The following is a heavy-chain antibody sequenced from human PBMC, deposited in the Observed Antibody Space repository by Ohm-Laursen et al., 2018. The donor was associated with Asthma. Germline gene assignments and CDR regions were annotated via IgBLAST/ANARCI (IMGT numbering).Heavy chain of an antibody. D-gene: IGHD6-13*01. Sequence: GSSVKVSCKASGYTFTGYYMHWVRQAPGQGLEWMGRINPNSGGTNYAQKFQGRVTMTRDTSISTAYMELSRLRSDDTAVYYCARGLGSSWLIDYWGQGTLVTVSS. CDR1: GYTFTGYY. CDR3: ARGLGSSWLIDY. J-gene: IGHJ4*02. V-gene: IGHV1-2*06. CDR2: INPNSGGT.